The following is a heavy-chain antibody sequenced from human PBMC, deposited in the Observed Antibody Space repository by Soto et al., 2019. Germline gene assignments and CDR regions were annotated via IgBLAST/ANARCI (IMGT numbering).Heavy chain of an antibody. CDR3: ARPLIVPIAFDI. V-gene: IGHV4-39*01. Sequence: SETPSPTRRFSGGNSSSSSYYLGRIRQPPGKGLEWIGSIYYSGSTYYNPSLKSRVTISVDTSKNQFSLKLSSVTAADTAVYYCARPLIVPIAFDIWGQGTMVTVSS. J-gene: IGHJ3*02. CDR1: GGNSSSSSYY. CDR2: IYYSGST. D-gene: IGHD2-8*01.